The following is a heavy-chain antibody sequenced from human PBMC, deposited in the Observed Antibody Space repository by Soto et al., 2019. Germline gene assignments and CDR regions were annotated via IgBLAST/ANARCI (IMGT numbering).Heavy chain of an antibody. CDR3: VRQASMVRGINSPDY. CDR2: ISSENGNT. D-gene: IGHD3-10*01. V-gene: IGHV1-18*01. Sequence: ASVKVSCKASGYSFTSYGISWVRQAPRQRLEWMGWISSENGNTKYAHNLQGRVTMTTDTSTSTAYMELRSLRSDDTAVYYCVRQASMVRGINSPDYWGQGTLVTVYS. J-gene: IGHJ4*02. CDR1: GYSFTSYG.